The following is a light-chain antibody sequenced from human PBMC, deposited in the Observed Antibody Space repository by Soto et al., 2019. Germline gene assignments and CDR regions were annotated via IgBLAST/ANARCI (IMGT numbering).Light chain of an antibody. J-gene: IGKJ2*01. V-gene: IGKV1-39*01. CDR1: QSIYSS. CDR2: AAS. CDR3: QQSYRAPYT. Sequence: DIQMTQSPSSLSASVGDRVTITCRSSQSIYSSLNWYHQKPGKAPKLLIYAASNLQSGVPSRFSGSGSGTDFTLCISSLQTEDFATYYCQQSYRAPYTFGQGTKLEI.